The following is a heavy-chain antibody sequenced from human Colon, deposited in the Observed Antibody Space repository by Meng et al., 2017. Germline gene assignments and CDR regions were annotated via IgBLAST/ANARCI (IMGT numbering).Heavy chain of an antibody. D-gene: IGHD3-22*01. CDR3: ARDFHSTMTVFDS. CDR1: GGSITNYNW. Sequence: QVQLQEAGPGLVKPSGTLSLACAVSGGSITNYNWWSWVRQPPGKGLEWIGEIFHAGNTNYNPSLKSRVTMSLDKSKNQFSLTLTSVTAADTAVYYCARDFHSTMTVFDSWGQGTLVTVSS. J-gene: IGHJ4*02. V-gene: IGHV4-4*02. CDR2: IFHAGNT.